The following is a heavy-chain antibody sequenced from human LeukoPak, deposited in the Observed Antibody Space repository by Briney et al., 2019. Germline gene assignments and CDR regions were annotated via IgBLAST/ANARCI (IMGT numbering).Heavy chain of an antibody. Sequence: PGGSLRLSCVGSGFTFSNYYMHWVRQAPGKGLEWVANLKQDGSQINYVDSVKGRFTISRDNAKNSLYLQMDSLRAEDTAVYYCVKGAGFILDWWGQGTLVTVSS. CDR1: GFTFSNYY. V-gene: IGHV3-7*01. CDR3: VKGAGFILDW. J-gene: IGHJ4*01. D-gene: IGHD5-12*01. CDR2: LKQDGSQI.